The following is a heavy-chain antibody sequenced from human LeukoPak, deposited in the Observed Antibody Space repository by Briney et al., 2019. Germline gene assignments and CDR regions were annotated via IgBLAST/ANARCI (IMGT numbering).Heavy chain of an antibody. D-gene: IGHD3-3*01. V-gene: IGHV3-30-3*01. CDR3: ARARSYDFWSGYYTSGLDYYYGMDV. CDR2: ISYDGSNK. J-gene: IGHJ6*02. Sequence: GGSLRLSCAASGFTFSSYAMSWVRQAPGKGLEWVAVISYDGSNKYYADSVKGRFTISRDNSKNTLYLQMNSLTAEDTAVYYCARARSYDFWSGYYTSGLDYYYGMDVWGQGTTVTVSS. CDR1: GFTFSSYA.